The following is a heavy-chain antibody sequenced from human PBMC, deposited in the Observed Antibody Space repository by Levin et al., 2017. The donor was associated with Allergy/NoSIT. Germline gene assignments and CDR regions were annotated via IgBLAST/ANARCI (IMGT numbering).Heavy chain of an antibody. CDR2: ISGSGGST. V-gene: IGHV3-23*01. J-gene: IGHJ4*02. Sequence: ETLSLTCAASGFTFSSYAMSWVRQAPGKGLEWVSAISGSGGSTYYADSVKGRFTISRDNSKNTLYLQMNSLRAEDTAVYYCAKTTRIAVARSYFDYWGQGTLVTVSS. CDR3: AKTTRIAVARSYFDY. D-gene: IGHD6-19*01. CDR1: GFTFSSYA.